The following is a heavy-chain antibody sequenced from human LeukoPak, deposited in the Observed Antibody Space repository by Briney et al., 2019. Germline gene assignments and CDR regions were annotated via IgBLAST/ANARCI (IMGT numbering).Heavy chain of an antibody. CDR1: GGSNISYD. CDR3: ARHEESSGYPASFDY. J-gene: IGHJ4*02. D-gene: IGHD3-22*01. CDR2: SYYTGTT. V-gene: IGHV4-59*08. Sequence: SETLSLTCSVSGGSNISYDWSWIRQPPGKGLEWIGQSYYTGTTNYNPSLKSRVTISVDTSKNQYSLKLSSVTAADTAVYYCARHEESSGYPASFDYWGQGTLVTVSS.